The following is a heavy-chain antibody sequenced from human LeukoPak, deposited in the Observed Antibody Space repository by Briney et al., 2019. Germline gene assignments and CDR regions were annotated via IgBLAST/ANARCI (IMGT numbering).Heavy chain of an antibody. Sequence: GGSLRLSCAASGFTFTNYGMTWVRQAPGKGLEWVSSISSASGYIYYTDSVRGRFTISRDNAKSSLYLEIHTLRAEDTAIYYCARANGRDYYYYMDVWGKGTAVTVSS. V-gene: IGHV3-21*06. J-gene: IGHJ6*03. CDR1: GFTFTNYG. D-gene: IGHD2-8*01. CDR2: ISSASGYI. CDR3: ARANGRDYYYYMDV.